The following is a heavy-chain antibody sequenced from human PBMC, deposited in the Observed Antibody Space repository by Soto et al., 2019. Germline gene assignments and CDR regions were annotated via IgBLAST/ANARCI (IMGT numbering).Heavy chain of an antibody. CDR3: ARQRYSGYYTLDY. D-gene: IGHD5-12*01. CDR1: GYTFSTYD. Sequence: QVQLVQSGAEVKKPGASVKVSCKASGYTFSTYDINWVRQAPGQGLEWMGWMNPNSGNTGYAEKFQGRVTMTRNTSISTAYMELSSLRSEDTAVYYCARQRYSGYYTLDYWGKGTLVTFSP. CDR2: MNPNSGNT. J-gene: IGHJ4*02. V-gene: IGHV1-8*01.